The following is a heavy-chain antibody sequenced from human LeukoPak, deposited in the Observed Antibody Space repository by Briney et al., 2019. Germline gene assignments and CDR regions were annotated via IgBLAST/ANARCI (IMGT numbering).Heavy chain of an antibody. CDR2: IYYSGST. D-gene: IGHD3-9*01. V-gene: IGHV4-59*01. CDR3: ARGSIDYDILTGFEDWFDP. Sequence: SETLSLTCTVSGGSISSYYWSWIRQPPGKGLEWIGYIYYSGSTNYNPSLKSRVTISADTSKNQFSLKLSSVTAADTAVYYCARGSIDYDILTGFEDWFDPWGQGTLVTVSS. J-gene: IGHJ5*02. CDR1: GGSISSYY.